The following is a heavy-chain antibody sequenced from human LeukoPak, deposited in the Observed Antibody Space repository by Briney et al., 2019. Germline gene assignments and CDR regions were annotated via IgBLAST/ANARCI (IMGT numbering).Heavy chain of an antibody. D-gene: IGHD1-7*01. V-gene: IGHV4-31*03. CDR1: GGSISSGGYY. Sequence: PSETLSLTCTVSGGSISSGGYYWIWIRQHPGKGLEWIGYIYYSGSTYYNPSLKSRVTISVDTSKNQFSLKLSSVTAADTAVYYCARSASGTYYYYGMDVWGQGTTVTVSS. CDR2: IYYSGST. CDR3: ARSASGTYYYYGMDV. J-gene: IGHJ6*02.